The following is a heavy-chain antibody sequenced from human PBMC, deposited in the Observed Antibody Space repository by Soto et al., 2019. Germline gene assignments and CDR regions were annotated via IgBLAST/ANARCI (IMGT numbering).Heavy chain of an antibody. CDR3: ARVGAAAGTTGWFDP. V-gene: IGHV1-2*02. CDR1: GYTFTGYY. CDR2: INPNSGGT. J-gene: IGHJ5*02. D-gene: IGHD6-13*01. Sequence: ASVKVSCKASGYTFTGYYMHWVRQAPGQGLEWMGWINPNSGGTNYAQKFQGRVTMTRDTSISTAYMELSRLRSDDTAVYYCARVGAAAGTTGWFDPWGQGTLVTVS.